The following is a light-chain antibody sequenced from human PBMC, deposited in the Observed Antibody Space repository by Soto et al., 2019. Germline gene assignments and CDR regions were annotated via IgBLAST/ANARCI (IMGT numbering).Light chain of an antibody. CDR3: HQYGGSAPLP. CDR1: QTTSNSF. Sequence: EIVLTQSPGTLSLSPGERATLSCRASQTTSNSFLAWYQHKPGQAPRLLIYGSSTRATGIPDRFSGSASGTDFTLTISRLEPEDFAVYYCHQYGGSAPLPFGGGTKVENK. V-gene: IGKV3-20*01. CDR2: GSS. J-gene: IGKJ4*01.